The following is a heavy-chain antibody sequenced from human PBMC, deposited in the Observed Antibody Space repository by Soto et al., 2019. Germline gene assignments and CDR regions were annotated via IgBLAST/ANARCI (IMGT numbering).Heavy chain of an antibody. CDR3: TTLIDSGYDYLSPHASFDI. CDR2: IKSKTDGGTT. Sequence: GGSLRLSCAASGFTFSNAWMNWVRQAPGKGLEWVGRIKSKTDGGTTDYAAPVKGRFTISRDDSKNTLYLQMNSLKTEDTAVYYCTTLIDSGYDYLSPHASFDIWGQGTMVTVSS. V-gene: IGHV3-15*07. J-gene: IGHJ3*02. D-gene: IGHD5-12*01. CDR1: GFTFSNAW.